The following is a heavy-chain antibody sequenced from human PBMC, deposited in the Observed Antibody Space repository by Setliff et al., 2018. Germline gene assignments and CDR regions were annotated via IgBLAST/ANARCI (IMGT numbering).Heavy chain of an antibody. CDR3: AKCTSWDSHYPYFDY. CDR1: GFAFSTYA. D-gene: IGHD4-4*01. J-gene: IGHJ4*02. CDR2: FYDSRGDT. Sequence: SLKISCAASGFAFSTYAVSWVRQAPGKGLEWVSIFYDSRGDTYYADSVKGRFTVSKDNSKNTMYLQMNSLRDEDTAIYFCAKCTSWDSHYPYFDYWGQGALVTVSS. V-gene: IGHV3-23*03.